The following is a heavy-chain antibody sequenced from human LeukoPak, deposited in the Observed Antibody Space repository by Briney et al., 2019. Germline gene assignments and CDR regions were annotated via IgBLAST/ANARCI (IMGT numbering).Heavy chain of an antibody. V-gene: IGHV3-11*04. Sequence: GGSLRLSCAASGFTFSDYYMSWIRQAPGKGLEWVSYISSSGSTIYYADSVKGRFTISRDNAKNSLYLQMNSLRAEDTAVYYCASTLSQQPPDYWGQGTLVTVSS. D-gene: IGHD6-13*01. CDR3: ASTLSQQPPDY. CDR2: ISSSGSTI. CDR1: GFTFSDYY. J-gene: IGHJ4*02.